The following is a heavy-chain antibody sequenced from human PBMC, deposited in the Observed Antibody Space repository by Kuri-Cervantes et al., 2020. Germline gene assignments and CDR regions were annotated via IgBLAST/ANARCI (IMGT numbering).Heavy chain of an antibody. CDR2: IIPIFGTA. CDR3: AREPGGFYYFDY. D-gene: IGHD2/OR15-2a*01. V-gene: IGHV1-69*13. CDR1: GGTFSSYA. Sequence: SVKVSCKASGGTFSSYAISWVRQAPGQGLEWMGGIIPIFGTANYAQKFQGRVTITADESTSTAHMELSSLRAEDTAVYYCAREPGGFYYFDYWGQGTLVTVSS. J-gene: IGHJ4*02.